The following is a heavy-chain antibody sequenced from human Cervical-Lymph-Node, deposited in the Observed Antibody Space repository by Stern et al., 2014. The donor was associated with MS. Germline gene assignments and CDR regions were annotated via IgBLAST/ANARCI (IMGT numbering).Heavy chain of an antibody. V-gene: IGHV1-69*09. D-gene: IGHD2-2*01. CDR2: ITPILGES. Sequence: VQLVESGTEVKKPGSSVNVSCTASRGNLNYGMSWVRQAPGQGLEWLGXITPILGESKYAQRFQGRLTISADESTTTADMELSRLTSEDMALYYCTSGRGYCSATSCVAFDFWGQGSLVIVSS. CDR1: RGNLNYG. J-gene: IGHJ4*02. CDR3: TSGRGYCSATSCVAFDF.